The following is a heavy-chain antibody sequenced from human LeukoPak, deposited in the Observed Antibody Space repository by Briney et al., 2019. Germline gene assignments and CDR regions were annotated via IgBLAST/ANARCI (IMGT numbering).Heavy chain of an antibody. V-gene: IGHV4-61*02. CDR1: GGSISSGSYY. CDR2: IYTSGST. D-gene: IGHD4-17*01. CDR3: ARAGDYGDFPVY. J-gene: IGHJ4*02. Sequence: SETLSLTCTVSGGSISSGSYYWSWIRQPAGKGLEWIGRIYTSGSTNYNPSLKSRVTISVDTSKNQFSLKLSSVTAADTAVYYCARAGDYGDFPVYWGQGTLVTVSS.